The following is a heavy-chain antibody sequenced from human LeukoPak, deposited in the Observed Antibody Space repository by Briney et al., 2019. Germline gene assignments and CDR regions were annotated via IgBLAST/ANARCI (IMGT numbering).Heavy chain of an antibody. D-gene: IGHD4-23*01. Sequence: GGSLRHLRAASGFTFSSYGMRWVRQAPGKGLAGVAFIRYDGSNKYYADSVKGRFTISRDNSKNTLYLQMNSLRAEDTAVYYCAKVYGGNYYYYYMDVWGKGTTVIVSS. V-gene: IGHV3-30*02. CDR3: AKVYGGNYYYYYMDV. J-gene: IGHJ6*03. CDR1: GFTFSSYG. CDR2: IRYDGSNK.